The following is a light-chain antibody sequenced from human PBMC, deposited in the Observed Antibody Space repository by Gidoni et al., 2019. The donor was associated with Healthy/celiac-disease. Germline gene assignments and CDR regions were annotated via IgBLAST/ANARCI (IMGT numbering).Light chain of an antibody. Sequence: DIVLTQSPGTLSLSPGERATLPCRASQSVSSSYLAWYQQKPGQAPRLLIYGASSRATGIPDRFSGSGSGTDFTLTISRLEPEDLAVYYCQQYGSSPWTFGQGTKVEIK. CDR1: QSVSSSY. CDR3: QQYGSSPWT. V-gene: IGKV3-20*01. CDR2: GAS. J-gene: IGKJ1*01.